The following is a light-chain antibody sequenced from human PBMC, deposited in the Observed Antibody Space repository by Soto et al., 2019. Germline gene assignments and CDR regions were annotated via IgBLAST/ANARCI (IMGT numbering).Light chain of an antibody. CDR3: QQRSKWPPD. Sequence: DIQMTQSPSTLSASIGDRVTITCRASESIRTWLAWYQHKPGKAPKFLIYDASSLESGVPSRFSGSGSGTEFTLTISSLEPEDFAVYYCQQRSKWPPDFGQGTRLEIK. J-gene: IGKJ5*01. CDR2: DAS. V-gene: IGKV1-5*01. CDR1: ESIRTW.